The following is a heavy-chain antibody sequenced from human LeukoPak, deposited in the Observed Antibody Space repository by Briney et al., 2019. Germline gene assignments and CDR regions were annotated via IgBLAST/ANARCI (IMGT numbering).Heavy chain of an antibody. V-gene: IGHV3-23*01. CDR3: AKVGERDV. Sequence: GGSLRLSCAASGFTFSTYAVNWVRQAPGKGLEWVSAITGSGGATYYADSVKGRFTISRDNSKNTLYLQMNSLRAEDTAVYYCAKVGERDVWGQGTTVTVSS. J-gene: IGHJ6*02. CDR2: ITGSGGAT. CDR1: GFTFSTYA. D-gene: IGHD1-26*01.